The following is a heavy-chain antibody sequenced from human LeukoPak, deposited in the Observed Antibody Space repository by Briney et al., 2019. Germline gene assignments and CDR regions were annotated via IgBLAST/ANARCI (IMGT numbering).Heavy chain of an antibody. CDR2: ITGNGGRT. CDR1: GFTLSSNA. CDR3: AKDAVAPGSSGDYFDY. D-gene: IGHD1-26*01. Sequence: GGFLRLSCAASGFTLSSNAISWVRHAPGKELEWVSVITGNGGRTYYADSVKGRFTISRDNSKNTLSLQMNSLRAEDTAVYYCAKDAVAPGSSGDYFDYWGQGTLVTVSS. J-gene: IGHJ4*02. V-gene: IGHV3-23*01.